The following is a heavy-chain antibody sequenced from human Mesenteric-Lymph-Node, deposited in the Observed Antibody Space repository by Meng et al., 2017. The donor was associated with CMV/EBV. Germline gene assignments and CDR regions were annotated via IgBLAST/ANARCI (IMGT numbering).Heavy chain of an antibody. Sequence: GESLKISCATSGFTFSSYWMHWVRQAPGKGLVWVSRVNSDGTSTSYADSVKGRFTISRDNSKNTLYLQMNSLRAEDTAVYYCAKALALYSSSWYADYWGQGTLVTVSS. CDR2: VNSDGTST. V-gene: IGHV3-74*01. CDR1: GFTFSSYW. CDR3: AKALALYSSSWYADY. J-gene: IGHJ4*02. D-gene: IGHD6-13*01.